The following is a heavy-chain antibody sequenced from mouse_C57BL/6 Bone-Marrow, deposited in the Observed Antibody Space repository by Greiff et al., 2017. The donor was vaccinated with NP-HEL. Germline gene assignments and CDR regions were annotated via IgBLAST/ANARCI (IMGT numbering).Heavy chain of an antibody. CDR1: GFTFSSYA. D-gene: IGHD2-2*01. CDR2: ISSGGDYI. Sequence: EVQRVESGEGLVKPGGSLKLSCAASGFTFSSYAMSWVRQTPEKRLEWVAYISSGGDYIYYADTVKGRFTISRDNARNTLYLQMSSLKSEDTAMYYCTRGYGYDVWYYAMDYWGQGTSVTVSS. J-gene: IGHJ4*01. V-gene: IGHV5-9-1*02. CDR3: TRGYGYDVWYYAMDY.